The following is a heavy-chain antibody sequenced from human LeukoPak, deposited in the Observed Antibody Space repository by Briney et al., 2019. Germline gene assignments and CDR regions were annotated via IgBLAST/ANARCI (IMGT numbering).Heavy chain of an antibody. CDR1: GFTFSTYW. J-gene: IGHJ6*02. CDR2: IKQDGSEK. Sequence: SGGSLRLSSAASGFTFSTYWMTWVRQAPGKGLEWVANIKQDGSEKNYLDSVKGRFTISRDNAKNSLYLQMNSLRAEDTAVYYCGRDMDVWGQGTTVTVSS. V-gene: IGHV3-7*04. CDR3: GRDMDV.